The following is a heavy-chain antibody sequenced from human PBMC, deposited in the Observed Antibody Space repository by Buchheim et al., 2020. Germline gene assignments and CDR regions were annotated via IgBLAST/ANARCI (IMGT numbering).Heavy chain of an antibody. D-gene: IGHD2-2*01. CDR1: GYTLTRYW. Sequence: EVQLVQSGAEVKKPGESLRISCKGSGYTLTRYWINWVRQMPGKGLEWMGRIDPSDSYINYSPSFQGHVTISVDKSISTAYLQWSSLKASDTAMYYCAPAPHAAASDYWGQGTL. V-gene: IGHV5-10-1*03. J-gene: IGHJ4*02. CDR3: APAPHAAASDY. CDR2: IDPSDSYI.